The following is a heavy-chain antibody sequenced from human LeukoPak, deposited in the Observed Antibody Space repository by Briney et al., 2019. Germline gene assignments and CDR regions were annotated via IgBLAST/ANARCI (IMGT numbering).Heavy chain of an antibody. Sequence: GGSLRLSCAASGFTFSSYWMHWVRQAPGKGLVWISRINSDGSGTSYADSVKGRFAISRDNAKNTLYLQMNSLRTDDTALYYCAKEGPTAVAGYFDYWGQGTLVTVSS. CDR1: GFTFSSYW. D-gene: IGHD6-19*01. J-gene: IGHJ4*02. CDR3: AKEGPTAVAGYFDY. V-gene: IGHV3-74*01. CDR2: INSDGSGT.